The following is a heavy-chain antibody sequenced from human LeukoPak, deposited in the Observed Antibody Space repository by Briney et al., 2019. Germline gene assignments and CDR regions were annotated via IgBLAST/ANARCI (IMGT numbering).Heavy chain of an antibody. V-gene: IGHV4-34*01. J-gene: IGHJ4*02. Sequence: SETLSLTCAVYGGSFSGYYWSWIRQPPWKGLEWIGEINHSGSTNYNPSLKSRVTISADTSKNQFSLKLSSVTAADTAVYYCARAYSSGWYVGVGDYWGQGTLVTVSS. CDR3: ARAYSSGWYVGVGDY. D-gene: IGHD6-19*01. CDR2: INHSGST. CDR1: GGSFSGYY.